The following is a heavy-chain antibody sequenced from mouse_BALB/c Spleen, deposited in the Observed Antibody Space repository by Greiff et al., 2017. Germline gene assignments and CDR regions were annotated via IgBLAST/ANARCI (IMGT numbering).Heavy chain of an antibody. CDR1: GFAFSRYW. J-gene: IGHJ4*01. V-gene: IGHV4-1*02. CDR3: ARRSYYDSSYAMDY. D-gene: IGHD1-1*01. CDR2: INPDSSTI. Sequence: EVQLVESGGGLVQPGGSLKLSCAASGFAFSRYWMSWVRQAPGKGLEWIGEINPDSSTINYTPSLKDKFIISRDNAKNTLYLQMSKVRSEDTALYYCARRSYYDSSYAMDYWGQGTSVTVSS.